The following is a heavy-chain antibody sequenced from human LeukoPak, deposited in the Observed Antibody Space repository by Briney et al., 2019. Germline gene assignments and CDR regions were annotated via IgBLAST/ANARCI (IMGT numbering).Heavy chain of an antibody. CDR1: GGSFSGYY. J-gene: IGHJ4*02. Sequence: SEALSLTCAVYGGSFSGYYWSWIRQPPGKGLEWIGEINHSGSNNYNPSLKSRVTISVDTSKNQFSLKLSSVTAADTAVYYCARGYLVGYYDSSGYYYYFDYWGQGTLVTVSS. D-gene: IGHD3-22*01. CDR2: INHSGSN. V-gene: IGHV4-34*01. CDR3: ARGYLVGYYDSSGYYYYFDY.